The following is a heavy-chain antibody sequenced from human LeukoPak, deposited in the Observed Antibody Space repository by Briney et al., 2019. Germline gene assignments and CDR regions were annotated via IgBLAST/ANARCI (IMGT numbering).Heavy chain of an antibody. CDR3: AREDPNYGGNSVLPFDY. J-gene: IGHJ4*02. D-gene: IGHD4-23*01. Sequence: ASVKVSCKASGYTFTSYYMRWVRQAPGQGLEWMGIINPSGGSTSYAQKFQGRVTMTRDTSTSTVYMELSSLRSEDTAVYYCAREDPNYGGNSVLPFDYWGQGTLVTVSS. CDR2: INPSGGST. CDR1: GYTFTSYY. V-gene: IGHV1-46*01.